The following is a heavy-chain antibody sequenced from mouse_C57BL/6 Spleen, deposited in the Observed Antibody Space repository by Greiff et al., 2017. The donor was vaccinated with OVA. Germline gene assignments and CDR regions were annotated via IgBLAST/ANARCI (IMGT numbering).Heavy chain of an antibody. V-gene: IGHV1-26*01. Sequence: EVQLQQSGPELVKPGASVKISCKASGYTFTDYYMNWVKQSHGKSLEWIGDINPNNGGTSYNQKFKGKATLTVDKSSSTAYMELRSLTSEDSAVYYCARGKLGREAHFDYWGKGTTLTVSS. D-gene: IGHD4-1*01. CDR3: ARGKLGREAHFDY. CDR1: GYTFTDYY. J-gene: IGHJ2*01. CDR2: INPNNGGT.